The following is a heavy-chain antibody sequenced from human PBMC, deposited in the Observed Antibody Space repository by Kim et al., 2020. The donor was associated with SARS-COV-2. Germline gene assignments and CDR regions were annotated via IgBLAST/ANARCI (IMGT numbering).Heavy chain of an antibody. V-gene: IGHV3-13*05. D-gene: IGHD6-13*01. Sequence: GGSLRLSCAASGFTFSSYDMHWVRQATGKGLEWVSAIGTAGDPYYPGSVKGRFTISRENAKNSLYLQMNSLRAGDTAVYYCARGKRTGYSSSCQGVLCGMDVWGQGTTVTVSS. J-gene: IGHJ6*02. CDR2: IGTAGDP. CDR3: ARGKRTGYSSSCQGVLCGMDV. CDR1: GFTFSSYD.